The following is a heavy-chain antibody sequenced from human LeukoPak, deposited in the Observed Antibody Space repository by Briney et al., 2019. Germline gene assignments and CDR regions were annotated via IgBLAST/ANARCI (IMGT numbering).Heavy chain of an antibody. V-gene: IGHV3-23*01. D-gene: IGHD3-10*01. CDR2: ISGSGGRT. CDR3: AKQSGFGDVDYYYYYMDV. CDR1: GFSINSYG. J-gene: IGHJ6*03. Sequence: PGGSLRLSCAASGFSINSYGMSWVRQAPGKGLEWFSAISGSGGRTYNADSVKGRFTISRDNSENTVYLQMNSLRAEDTAVYYCAKQSGFGDVDYYYYYMDVWGKGTTVPISS.